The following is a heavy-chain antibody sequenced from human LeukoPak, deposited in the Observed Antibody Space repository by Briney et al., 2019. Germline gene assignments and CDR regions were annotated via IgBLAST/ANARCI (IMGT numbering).Heavy chain of an antibody. CDR3: ARVRGGYSKRNYYYYYMDV. CDR1: GGSFSGYY. V-gene: IGHV4-34*01. J-gene: IGHJ6*03. D-gene: IGHD5-18*01. CDR2: INHSGST. Sequence: SETLSLTCAVYGGSFSGYYWSWIRQPPGKGLEWIGEINHSGSTNYNPSLKSRVTISVDTSKNQFSLKLSSVTAADTAVYYCARVRGGYSKRNYYYYYMDVWGKGTTVTVSS.